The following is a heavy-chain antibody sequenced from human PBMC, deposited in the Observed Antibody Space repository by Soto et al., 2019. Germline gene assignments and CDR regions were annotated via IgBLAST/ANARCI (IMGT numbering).Heavy chain of an antibody. CDR3: ARDLESGYSNYYYYMDV. D-gene: IGHD5-12*01. Sequence: SETLSLTCTVSGGSISSGGYYWTWIRQHPEKGLEWIGYIYYSGSTHYNPSLKSRITINADTSKNQFSLHLNSVSPEDTAVYYCARDLESGYSNYYYYMDVWGKGTTVTVSS. V-gene: IGHV4-31*03. CDR1: GGSISSGGYY. J-gene: IGHJ6*03. CDR2: IYYSGST.